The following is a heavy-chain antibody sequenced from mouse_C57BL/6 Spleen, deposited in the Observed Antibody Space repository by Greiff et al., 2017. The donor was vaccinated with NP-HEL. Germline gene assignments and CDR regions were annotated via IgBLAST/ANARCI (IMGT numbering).Heavy chain of an antibody. Sequence: VQLQQSGAELVKPGASVKVSCKASGYTFTSYWMHWVKQRPGQGLEGIGRIHPSDSDTNYNQKFKGKATFTVDKSSSTAYMQLSSLTSEDSAVYYCAIETTVVAFAYWGQGTLVTVSA. V-gene: IGHV1-74*01. D-gene: IGHD1-1*01. J-gene: IGHJ3*01. CDR2: IHPSDSDT. CDR3: AIETTVVAFAY. CDR1: GYTFTSYW.